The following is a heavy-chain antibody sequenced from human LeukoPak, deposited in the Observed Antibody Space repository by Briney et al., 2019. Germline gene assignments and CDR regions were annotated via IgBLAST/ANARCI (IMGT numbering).Heavy chain of an antibody. CDR2: IYYSGST. CDR3: ARSDYKRDAFDI. Sequence: PSETLSLTCTVSGGSISSSSYYWGWIRQPPGKGLEWIGSIYYSGSTNYNPSLKSRVSISVDTSKNQFSLRLSSVTAADTAVYYCARSDYKRDAFDIWGQGTMVTVSS. D-gene: IGHD4/OR15-4a*01. V-gene: IGHV4-39*07. CDR1: GGSISSSSYY. J-gene: IGHJ3*02.